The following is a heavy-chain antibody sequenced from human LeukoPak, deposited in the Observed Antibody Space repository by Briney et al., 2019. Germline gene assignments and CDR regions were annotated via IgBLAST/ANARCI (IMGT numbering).Heavy chain of an antibody. J-gene: IGHJ6*02. CDR1: GGSISSSSYY. CDR2: IYYSGST. V-gene: IGHV4-39*01. D-gene: IGHD4-17*01. Sequence: SETLSLTCTVSGGSISSSSYYWGWIRQPPGKGLEWIGSIYYSGSTYYNPSLKSRVTISVDTSKNQFSLKLSSVTAADTAVYYCARSTTVTTLDYYGMDVWGRGTTVTVSS. CDR3: ARSTTVTTLDYYGMDV.